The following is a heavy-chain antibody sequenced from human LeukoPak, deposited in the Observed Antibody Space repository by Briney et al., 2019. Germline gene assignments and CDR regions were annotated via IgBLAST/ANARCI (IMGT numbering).Heavy chain of an antibody. Sequence: GGSLRLSCAASGFTFSSYGMSWVRQAPGKGLEWVSAISTNSGNRFYADSVKGRFTTSRDNSKNMLYLQMNSLRAEDMAVYYCAKVRVYGDYAFDVWGQGTMVTVSS. CDR2: ISTNSGNR. V-gene: IGHV3-23*01. D-gene: IGHD4-17*01. CDR1: GFTFSSYG. CDR3: AKVRVYGDYAFDV. J-gene: IGHJ3*01.